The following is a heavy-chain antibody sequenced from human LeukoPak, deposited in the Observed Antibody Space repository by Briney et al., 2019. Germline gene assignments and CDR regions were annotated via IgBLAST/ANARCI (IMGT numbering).Heavy chain of an antibody. Sequence: SETLSLTCAVSGGSASSGSYYWSWIRQPPGKGLEWIGYIYYSGSTNYNPSLKSRVTISVDTSKNQFSLKLSSVTAADTAVYYCARVPVAVGHCSGGSCRDAFDIWGQGTMVTVSS. CDR1: GGSASSGSYY. V-gene: IGHV4-61*01. D-gene: IGHD2-15*01. J-gene: IGHJ3*02. CDR2: IYYSGST. CDR3: ARVPVAVGHCSGGSCRDAFDI.